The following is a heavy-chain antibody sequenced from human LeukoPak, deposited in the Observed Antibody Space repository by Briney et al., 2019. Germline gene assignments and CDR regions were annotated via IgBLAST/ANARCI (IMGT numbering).Heavy chain of an antibody. V-gene: IGHV1-2*02. D-gene: IGHD4-11*01. Sequence: GASVKASCKASGYTFTGYYMHWVRQAPGQGLEWLGWINPNSGGTNYAQKFQGRVTMTRDTSISTAYMELSRLRSDDTAVYYCARDVRYSPYYFDYWGQGTLVTVSS. CDR2: INPNSGGT. CDR3: ARDVRYSPYYFDY. CDR1: GYTFTGYY. J-gene: IGHJ4*02.